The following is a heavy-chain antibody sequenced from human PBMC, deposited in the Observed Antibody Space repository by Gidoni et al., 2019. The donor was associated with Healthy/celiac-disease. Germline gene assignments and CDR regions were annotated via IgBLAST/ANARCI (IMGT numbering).Heavy chain of an antibody. CDR1: GFTFSSDA. CDR3: AKDGDYQYYFDY. CDR2: ISGSVCST. Sequence: EGQLLEYGGGLVKPGGSLRLSCAASGFTFSSDAMCWVRQAPGKGLEWVSAISGSVCSTYYADSVKGRFTISRDNSKNTLYLQMNSLRAEDTAVYYCAKDGDYQYYFDYWGQGTLVTVSS. V-gene: IGHV3-23*01. J-gene: IGHJ4*02. D-gene: IGHD4-17*01.